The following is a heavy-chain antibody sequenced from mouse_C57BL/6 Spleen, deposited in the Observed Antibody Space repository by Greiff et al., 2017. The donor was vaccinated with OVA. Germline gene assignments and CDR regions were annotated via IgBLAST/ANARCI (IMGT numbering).Heavy chain of an antibody. CDR2: ILPGSGST. Sequence: QVQLQQSGAELMKPGASVKLSCKATGYTFTGYWIEWVKQRPGHGLEWIGEILPGSGSTNYHEKFKGKATFTADPSSNTAYMQLISLTTEDSAIYYCARGQLRLYAMDYWGQGTSVTVSS. CDR1: GYTFTGYW. V-gene: IGHV1-9*01. J-gene: IGHJ4*01. CDR3: ARGQLRLYAMDY. D-gene: IGHD3-2*02.